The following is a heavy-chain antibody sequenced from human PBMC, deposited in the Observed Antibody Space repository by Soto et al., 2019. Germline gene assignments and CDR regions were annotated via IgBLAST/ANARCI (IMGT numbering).Heavy chain of an antibody. CDR2: IYYSGST. J-gene: IGHJ5*02. CDR1: GGSVSSGSYY. D-gene: IGHD3-16*02. Sequence: PSETLSLTCTVSGGSVSSGSYYWSWIRQPPGKGLEWIGYIYYSGSTNYNPSLKSRVTISVDTSKNQFSLKLSSVTAADTAVYYCARTGIMITFGGVIVNWFDPWGQGTLVTVSS. CDR3: ARTGIMITFGGVIVNWFDP. V-gene: IGHV4-61*01.